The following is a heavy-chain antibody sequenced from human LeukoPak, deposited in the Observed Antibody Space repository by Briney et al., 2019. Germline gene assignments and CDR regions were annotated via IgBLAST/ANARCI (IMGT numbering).Heavy chain of an antibody. V-gene: IGHV4-4*02. CDR2: IYHSGST. J-gene: IGHJ4*02. Sequence: PSGTLSLTCAVSGGPISSTNWWSWVRQPPGKGLEWIGEIYHSGSTNYNPSLRSRVAISVDTSKKQFSLKLSSVTAADTAVYYCARLPRYDFWSWGQGTLVTVSS. CDR3: ARLPRYDFWS. CDR1: GGPISSTNW. D-gene: IGHD3-3*01.